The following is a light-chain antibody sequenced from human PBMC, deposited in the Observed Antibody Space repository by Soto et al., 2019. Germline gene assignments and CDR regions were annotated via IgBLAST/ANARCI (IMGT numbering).Light chain of an antibody. CDR1: QSINNW. J-gene: IGKJ5*01. CDR3: QQSYSTPYT. Sequence: DFQMTQSPSTLSASVGDRVAITCRASQSINNWLAWYQQKPGKAPKLLIYAASSLQSGVPSRFSGSGSGTDFTLTISSLQPEDFATYYCQQSYSTPYTFGQGTRLEIK. V-gene: IGKV1-39*01. CDR2: AAS.